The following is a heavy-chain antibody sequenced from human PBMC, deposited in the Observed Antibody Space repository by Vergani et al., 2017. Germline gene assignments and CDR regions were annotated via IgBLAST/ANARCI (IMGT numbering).Heavy chain of an antibody. D-gene: IGHD2-15*01. CDR1: GFTVSSNY. Sequence: EVQLVGSGGGLVQPGGSLRLSCAASGFTVSSNYMSWVRQAPGKGLEWVSVIYSGGSTYYADSVKGRFTISRDNAKNSLYLQMNSLRAEDTAVYYCARDCSGGSCYRYWGQGTLVTVSS. V-gene: IGHV3-66*01. CDR2: IYSGGST. CDR3: ARDCSGGSCYRY. J-gene: IGHJ4*02.